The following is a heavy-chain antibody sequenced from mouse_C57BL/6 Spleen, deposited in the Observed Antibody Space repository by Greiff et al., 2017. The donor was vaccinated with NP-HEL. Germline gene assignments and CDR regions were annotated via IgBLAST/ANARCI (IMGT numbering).Heavy chain of an antibody. CDR3: ARGSYGSSYWYFDV. CDR2: INPNNGGT. J-gene: IGHJ1*03. CDR1: GYTFTDYN. V-gene: IGHV1-22*01. D-gene: IGHD1-1*01. Sequence: EVQLQQSGPELVKPGASVKMSCKASGYTFTDYNMHWVKQSHGKSLEWIGYINPNNGGTSYNQKFKGKATLTVNKYSSTAYMELRSLTSEDSAVYYCARGSYGSSYWYFDVWGTGTTVTVSS.